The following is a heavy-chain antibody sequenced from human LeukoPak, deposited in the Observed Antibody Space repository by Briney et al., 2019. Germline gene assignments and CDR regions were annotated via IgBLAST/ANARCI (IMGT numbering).Heavy chain of an antibody. D-gene: IGHD6-13*01. CDR1: GGTFSSYA. CDR3: ARDRGVLMTAVGAFDI. CDR2: IIPIFGTA. J-gene: IGHJ3*02. V-gene: IGHV1-69*13. Sequence: ASVKVSCKASGGTFSSYAISWVRQAPGQGLEWMGGIIPIFGTANYVQKFQGRVTITADESTSTAYMELSSLRSEDTAVYYCARDRGVLMTAVGAFDIWGQGTMVTVSS.